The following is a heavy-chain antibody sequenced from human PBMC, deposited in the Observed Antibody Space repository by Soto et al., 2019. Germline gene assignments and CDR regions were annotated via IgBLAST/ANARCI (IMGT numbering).Heavy chain of an antibody. D-gene: IGHD2-15*01. J-gene: IGHJ5*02. CDR2: KYNRSQWNY. Sequence: SQTLSLTCAISRDSVSSNSAVWNWIRQSPSRCLEGLGRKYNRSQWNYEYAVFVKSRISIYPDTSKNHFSLQLNSVTPEDTAVYYCVRLVGNSWLDHWGQGTLVTVSS. CDR3: VRLVGNSWLDH. V-gene: IGHV6-1*01. CDR1: RDSVSSNSAV.